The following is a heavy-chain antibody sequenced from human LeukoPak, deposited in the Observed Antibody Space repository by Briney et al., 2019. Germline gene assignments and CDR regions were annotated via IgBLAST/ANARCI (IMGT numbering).Heavy chain of an antibody. Sequence: SETLSLTCTVSGGSISSYYWSWIRQPAGKGLEWIGRIYTSGSTNYNPSLKSRVTMSVDKSKNQFSLKLSSVTAADTAVYYCARTLNYYGSGSYYPDAFDIWGQGTMVTVSS. CDR2: IYTSGST. V-gene: IGHV4-4*07. J-gene: IGHJ3*02. CDR1: GGSISSYY. D-gene: IGHD3-10*01. CDR3: ARTLNYYGSGSYYPDAFDI.